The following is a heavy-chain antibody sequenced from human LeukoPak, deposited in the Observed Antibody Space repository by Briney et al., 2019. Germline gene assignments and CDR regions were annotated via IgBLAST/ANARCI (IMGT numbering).Heavy chain of an antibody. CDR3: ASDYYDSSGYPLPFDY. D-gene: IGHD3-22*01. J-gene: IGHJ4*02. CDR1: GGSISSSSYY. CDR2: IYYSGST. V-gene: IGHV4-39*01. Sequence: SETLSLTCTVSGGSISSSSYYWGWIRQPPGKGLEWIGSIYYSGSTYYNPSLKSRVTISVDTPKNQFSLKLSSVTAADTAVYYCASDYYDSSGYPLPFDYWGQGTLVTVSS.